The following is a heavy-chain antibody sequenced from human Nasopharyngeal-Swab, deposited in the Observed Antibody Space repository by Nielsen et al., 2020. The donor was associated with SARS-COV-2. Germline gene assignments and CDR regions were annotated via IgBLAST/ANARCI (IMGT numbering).Heavy chain of an antibody. D-gene: IGHD6-13*01. CDR2: IKQDGSEK. V-gene: IGHV3-7*01. CDR3: ATCGGSSWYFDY. Sequence: GESLKISCAASGFTFSSYSMNWVRQPPGKGLEWVANIKQDGSEKYYVDSVKGRFTISRDNAKNSLYLQMNSLRAEDTAVYYCATCGGSSWYFDYWGQGTLVTVSS. J-gene: IGHJ4*02. CDR1: GFTFSSYS.